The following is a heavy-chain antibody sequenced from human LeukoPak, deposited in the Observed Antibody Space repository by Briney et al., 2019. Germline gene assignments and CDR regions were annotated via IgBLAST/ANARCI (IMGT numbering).Heavy chain of an antibody. CDR1: GDIFNSYS. V-gene: IGHV1-69*05. CDR3: ARVGRSRGSLPNSYYYMDV. CDR2: IIPIFGST. J-gene: IGHJ6*03. Sequence: SLKVSCNASGDIFNSYSVSWVRQAPGQGLEWMGGIIPIFGSTNYAQKFQGRATITTDQSTRTAYMEVNSLSSDDTAVYYCARVGRSRGSLPNSYYYMDVWGKGTTVTVSS. D-gene: IGHD1-26*01.